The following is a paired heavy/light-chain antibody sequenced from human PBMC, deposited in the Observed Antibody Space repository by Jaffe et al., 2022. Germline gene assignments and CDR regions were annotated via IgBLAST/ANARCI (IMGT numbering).Light chain of an antibody. J-gene: IGLJ1*01. V-gene: IGLV1-40*01. Sequence: QSVLTQPPSVSGAPGQRVTISCTGSSSNIGAGYDVHWYQQLPGTAPKLLIYGNSNRPSGVPDRFSGSKSGTSASLAITGLQAEDEADYYCQSYDSSLSASFGTGTKVTVL. CDR1: SSNIGAGYD. CDR2: GNS. CDR3: QSYDSSLSAS.
Heavy chain of an antibody. Sequence: QVQLVQSGAEVKKPGSSVKVSCKASGGTFSSYTISWVRQAPGQGLEWMGRIIPILGIANYAQKFQGRVTITADKSTSTAYMELSSLRSEDTAVYYCARANAWYDSSGYRVYDAFDIWGQGTMVTVSS. CDR1: GGTFSSYT. CDR2: IIPILGIA. D-gene: IGHD3-22*01. J-gene: IGHJ3*02. V-gene: IGHV1-69*02. CDR3: ARANAWYDSSGYRVYDAFDI.